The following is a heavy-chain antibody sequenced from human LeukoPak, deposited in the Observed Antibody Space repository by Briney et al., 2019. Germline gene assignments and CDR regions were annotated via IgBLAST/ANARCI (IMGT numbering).Heavy chain of an antibody. V-gene: IGHV3-23*01. CDR2: MSGSGGST. CDR1: GFTFSSYA. Sequence: PGGSLRLSCAASGFTFSSYAMSWVRQAPGKGRGWVSAMSGSGGSTYYADSVKGRFTISRDNSKNTLYLQMNSLRAEDTAVYYRAKHSSSWALIAQFDYWGQGTLVTVSS. D-gene: IGHD6-6*01. CDR3: AKHSSSWALIAQFDY. J-gene: IGHJ4*02.